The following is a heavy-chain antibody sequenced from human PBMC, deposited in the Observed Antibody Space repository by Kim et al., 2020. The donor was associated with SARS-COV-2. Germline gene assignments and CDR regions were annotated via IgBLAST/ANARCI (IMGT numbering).Heavy chain of an antibody. J-gene: IGHJ4*02. V-gene: IGHV1-18*01. CDR1: GYTFTSYG. CDR3: ARGVLRYFDWLGYCDY. Sequence: ASVKVSCKASGYTFTSYGISWVRQAPGQGLEWMGWISAYNGNTNYAQKLQGRVTMTTDTSTSTAYMELRSLRSDDTAVYYCARGVLRYFDWLGYCDYWGQGTLVTVSS. D-gene: IGHD3-9*01. CDR2: ISAYNGNT.